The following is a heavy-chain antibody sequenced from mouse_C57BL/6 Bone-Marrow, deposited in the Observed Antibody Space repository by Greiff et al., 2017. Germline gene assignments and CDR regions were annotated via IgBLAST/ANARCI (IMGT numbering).Heavy chain of an antibody. D-gene: IGHD2-2*01. Sequence: VQLQQSGAELVRPGTSVKVSCKASGYAFTNYLIEWVKQRPGQGLEWIGVINPGSGGTNYNEKFKGKATLTADKSSSTAYMQLSSLTSEDSAVYFGARWFWFAYWGQGTLVTVSA. J-gene: IGHJ3*01. CDR1: GYAFTNYL. CDR3: ARWFWFAY. CDR2: INPGSGGT. V-gene: IGHV1-54*01.